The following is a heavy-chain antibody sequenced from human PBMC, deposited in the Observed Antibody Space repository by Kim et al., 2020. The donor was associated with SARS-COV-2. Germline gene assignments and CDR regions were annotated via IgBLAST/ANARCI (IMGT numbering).Heavy chain of an antibody. CDR2: ISYDGSNK. D-gene: IGHD3-22*01. J-gene: IGHJ6*02. CDR3: AREGYYYDSSGYYFWRYGMDV. Sequence: GGSLRLSCAASGFTFSSYGMHWVRQAPGKGLEWVAVISYDGSNKYYADSVKGRFTISRDNSKNTLYLQMNSMRAEDTAVYYCAREGYYYDSSGYYFWRYGMDVWGQGTTVTVSS. CDR1: GFTFSSYG. V-gene: IGHV3-33*05.